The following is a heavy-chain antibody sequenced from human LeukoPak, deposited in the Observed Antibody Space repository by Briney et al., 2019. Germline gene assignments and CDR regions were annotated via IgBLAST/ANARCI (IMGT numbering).Heavy chain of an antibody. D-gene: IGHD6-13*01. CDR2: ISGSGGST. CDR1: GFTFSSYA. V-gene: IGHV3-23*01. Sequence: GGSLRLSCAASGFTFSSYAMSWVRQAPGKGLEWVSAISGSGGSTYYADSVKGRFTISRDNSKNTLCLQMNSLRAEDTAVYYCAKTDSSSWYVSNWFDPWGQGTLVTVSS. CDR3: AKTDSSSWYVSNWFDP. J-gene: IGHJ5*02.